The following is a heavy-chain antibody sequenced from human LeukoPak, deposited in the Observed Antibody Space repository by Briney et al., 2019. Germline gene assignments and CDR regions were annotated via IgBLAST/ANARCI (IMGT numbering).Heavy chain of an antibody. V-gene: IGHV1-2*02. D-gene: IGHD1-7*01. CDR2: INPNSGGT. CDR3: ARDLELRRGDDPT. Sequence: ASVTVSCKAPGYTFTGYYMHWVRQAPGQGLEWMGWINPNSGGTNYAQKFQGRVTMTRDTSISTAYMELSRLKSDDTAVYYCARDLELRRGDDPTWGQGPLVTVSS. J-gene: IGHJ5*02. CDR1: GYTFTGYY.